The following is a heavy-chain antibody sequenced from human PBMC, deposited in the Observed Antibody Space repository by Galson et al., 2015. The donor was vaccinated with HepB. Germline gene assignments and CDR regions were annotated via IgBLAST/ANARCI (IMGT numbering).Heavy chain of an antibody. CDR3: ARQYRRSGWSYREDAFDI. V-gene: IGHV5-51*01. Sequence: QSGAEVKKPGESLKISCKGSGYSFTSYWIGWVRQMPGKGLEWMGIIYPGDSDTRYSPSFQGQVTISADKSISTAYLQWSSLKASDTAMYYCARQYRRSGWSYREDAFDIWGQGTMVTVSS. CDR2: IYPGDSDT. D-gene: IGHD6-19*01. CDR1: GYSFTSYW. J-gene: IGHJ3*02.